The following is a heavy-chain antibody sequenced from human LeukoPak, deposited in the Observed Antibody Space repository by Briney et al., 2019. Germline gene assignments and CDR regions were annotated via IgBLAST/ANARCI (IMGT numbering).Heavy chain of an antibody. CDR1: GFTFSSYG. Sequence: GGSLRLSCAASGFTFSSYGMHWVRQAPGKGLEWVAFIRYDGSNKYYADSVKGRFTISRDNSKNTLYLQMNSLRAEDTAVYYCAKEGLVATIYTVTTSAIDYWGQGTLVTVSS. D-gene: IGHD5-12*01. V-gene: IGHV3-30*02. CDR2: IRYDGSNK. CDR3: AKEGLVATIYTVTTSAIDY. J-gene: IGHJ4*02.